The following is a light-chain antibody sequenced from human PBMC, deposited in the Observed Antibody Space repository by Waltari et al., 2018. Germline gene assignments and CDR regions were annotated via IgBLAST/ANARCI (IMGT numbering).Light chain of an antibody. V-gene: IGLV2-14*03. CDR3: SSFTSTNTLL. CDR2: DVS. Sequence: QSALTQPASVSGSPGQSITISCTGTSSDIGYYDYVSWYQQHPGKAPKLIIYDVSERPSGVSNRFSGSKSGNTASLTISGLQAEDEADHYCSSFTSTNTLLFGGGTKLTVL. J-gene: IGLJ2*01. CDR1: SSDIGYYDY.